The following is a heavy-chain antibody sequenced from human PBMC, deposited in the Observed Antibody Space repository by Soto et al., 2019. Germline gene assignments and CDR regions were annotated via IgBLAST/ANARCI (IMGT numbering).Heavy chain of an antibody. V-gene: IGHV1-69*13. D-gene: IGHD3-16*01. CDR3: ARGVGSANNYDY. J-gene: IGHJ4*02. CDR2: IIPIFGTA. CDR1: GGTFSSYA. Sequence: PVKVSCKASGGTFSSYAISSVRQAPGQGLEWMGGIIPIFGTANYAQKFQGRVTITADESTSTAYMELSSLRSEDTAVYYCARGVGSANNYDYWGQRTLVTVSS.